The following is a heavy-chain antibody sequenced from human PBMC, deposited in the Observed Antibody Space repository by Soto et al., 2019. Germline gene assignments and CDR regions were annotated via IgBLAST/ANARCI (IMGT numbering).Heavy chain of an antibody. CDR2: MNPNSGNT. CDR3: ARGRPSGYSSGWNYYYYYMDV. D-gene: IGHD6-19*01. Sequence: ASVKVSCKASGYTFTSYDINWVRQATGQGLEWMGWMNPNSGNTGYAQKFQGRVTMTRNTSISTAYMELSSLRSEDTAVYYCARGRPSGYSSGWNYYYYYMDVWGKGTTVTVSS. J-gene: IGHJ6*03. CDR1: GYTFTSYD. V-gene: IGHV1-8*01.